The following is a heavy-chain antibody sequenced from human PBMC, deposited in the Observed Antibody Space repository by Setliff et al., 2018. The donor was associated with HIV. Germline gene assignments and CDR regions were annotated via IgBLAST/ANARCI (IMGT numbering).Heavy chain of an antibody. CDR3: ARGSSSIAAAYPDALEI. Sequence: ASVKVSCKASGYTFTIYSINWVRQAPGQGLEWMGSISGYNGNTNYAQKFQGRVTMTTDTSTSTAYMELRSLRSDDTAVYYCARGSSSIAAAYPDALEIWGQGTMVTVSS. V-gene: IGHV1-18*01. CDR1: GYTFTIYS. J-gene: IGHJ3*02. D-gene: IGHD6-13*01. CDR2: ISGYNGNT.